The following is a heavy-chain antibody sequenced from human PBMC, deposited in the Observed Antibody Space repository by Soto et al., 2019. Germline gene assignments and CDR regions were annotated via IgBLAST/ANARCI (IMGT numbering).Heavy chain of an antibody. V-gene: IGHV3-23*01. CDR2: LSDSGDSI. CDR3: AKVSSSWYAGFFDL. J-gene: IGHJ4*02. D-gene: IGHD6-13*01. CDR1: GFTFSSHA. Sequence: EVQLLESGGGLVQPGRSLRLSCTASGFTFSSHAMTWVRQAPGKGLEWVSGLSDSGDSIYYADSVKGRFTIYRDNSMNTLYVQMNTLRVEDTAVYYCAKVSSSWYAGFFDLWGQGTLVTVSS.